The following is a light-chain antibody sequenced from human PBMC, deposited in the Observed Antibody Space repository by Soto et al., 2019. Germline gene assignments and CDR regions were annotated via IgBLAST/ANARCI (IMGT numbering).Light chain of an antibody. CDR3: QQYGSSGT. Sequence: EIVMPQSPATLSVSPGARATLSVRASQSVGSNLAWYQQKPGQAPRLLIYGASSRATGIPDRFSGSGSGTDFTLTISRLEPEDFAVYYCQQYGSSGTFGQGTKVDIK. CDR1: QSVGSN. V-gene: IGKV3-20*01. J-gene: IGKJ1*01. CDR2: GAS.